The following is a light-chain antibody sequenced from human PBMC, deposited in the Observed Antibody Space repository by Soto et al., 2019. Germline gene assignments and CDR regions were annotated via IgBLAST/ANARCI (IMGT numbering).Light chain of an antibody. Sequence: QSALTQPASVSGSPGQPITLSCTGISSDIGSYVSWYQQYPAKAPKLMIYDVSHRPSGVSNRFSGSKSGNTASLTISGLQAEDEADYYCSSYTSYTAVFGGGTKLTVL. J-gene: IGLJ2*01. V-gene: IGLV2-14*03. CDR3: SSYTSYTAV. CDR1: SSDIGSY. CDR2: DVS.